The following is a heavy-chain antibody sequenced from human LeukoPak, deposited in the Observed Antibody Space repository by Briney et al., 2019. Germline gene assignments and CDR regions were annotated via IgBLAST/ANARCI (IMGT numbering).Heavy chain of an antibody. J-gene: IGHJ5*02. CDR1: GGSISSGDYY. V-gene: IGHV4-30-4*08. Sequence: SQTLSLTCTVSGGSISSGDYYWSWIRQPPGKGLEWIGYIYYSGSTYYNPSLKSRVTISVDTSKNQFSLKLSSVTAADTAVYYCARAGMVATFVYWWFDPWAREPWSPSPQ. CDR3: ARAGMVATFVYWWFDP. D-gene: IGHD5-12*01. CDR2: IYYSGST.